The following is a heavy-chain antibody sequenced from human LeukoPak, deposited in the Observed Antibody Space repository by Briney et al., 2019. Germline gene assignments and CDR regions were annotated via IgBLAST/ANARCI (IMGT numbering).Heavy chain of an antibody. CDR3: ARDRTRAAAGIDY. CDR1: GFTFINAW. D-gene: IGHD6-13*01. Sequence: GGSLRLSCAASGFTFINAWMAWVRQAPGKGLEWVGRIKAKAHGGTIEYAAPVKGRFTISRDDSKNTLYLQMNSLKTEDTAVYYCARDRTRAAAGIDYWGQGTLVTVSS. V-gene: IGHV3-15*01. J-gene: IGHJ4*02. CDR2: IKAKAHGGTI.